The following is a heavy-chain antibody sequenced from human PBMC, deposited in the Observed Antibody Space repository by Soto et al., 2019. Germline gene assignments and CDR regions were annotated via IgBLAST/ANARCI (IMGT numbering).Heavy chain of an antibody. Sequence: SETLSLTCAVYGGSFSGYYWSWIRQPPGKGLEWIGEINHSGSTNYNPSLKSRVTISVDTSKNQFSLKLSSVTAADTAVYYCARTVHSSTSYYYYMDVWGKGTTVTVSS. V-gene: IGHV4-34*01. CDR3: ARTVHSSTSYYYYMDV. D-gene: IGHD6-13*01. CDR2: INHSGST. J-gene: IGHJ6*03. CDR1: GGSFSGYY.